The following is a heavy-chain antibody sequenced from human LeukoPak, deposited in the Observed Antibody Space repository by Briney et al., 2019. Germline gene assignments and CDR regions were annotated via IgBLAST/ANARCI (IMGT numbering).Heavy chain of an antibody. V-gene: IGHV3-30*03. CDR2: ISYDGSNK. J-gene: IGHJ4*02. CDR1: GFTFSSYG. D-gene: IGHD2-21*02. CDR3: ATNSLYRGGDCYSFDY. Sequence: GRSLRLSCAASGFTFSSYGMHWVRQAPGKGLEWVAVISYDGSNKYYADSVKGRFTISRDNSKNTLYLQMNSLRAEDTAVYYCATNSLYRGGDCYSFDYWGQGTLVTVSS.